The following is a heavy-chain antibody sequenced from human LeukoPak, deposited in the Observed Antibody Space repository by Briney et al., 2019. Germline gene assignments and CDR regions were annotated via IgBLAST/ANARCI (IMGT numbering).Heavy chain of an antibody. V-gene: IGHV1-69*05. D-gene: IGHD3-22*01. CDR1: GGTFSSYA. CDR3: ARFSNGYDSSLKIKGVSAFDI. J-gene: IGHJ3*02. CDR2: IIPIFGTA. Sequence: GASVKVSCKASGGTFSSYAISWVRQAPGQGLEWMGRIIPIFGTANYAQKFQGRVTITTDESTSTAYMGLSSLRSEDTAVYYCARFSNGYDSSLKIKGVSAFDIWGQGTMVTVSS.